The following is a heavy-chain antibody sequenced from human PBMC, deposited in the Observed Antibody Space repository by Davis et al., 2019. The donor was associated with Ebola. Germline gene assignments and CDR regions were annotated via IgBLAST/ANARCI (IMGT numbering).Heavy chain of an antibody. Sequence: AASVKVSCKASGYTFTNYYMHWVRQAPGQGLEWMGMINPNDGRTIYAQTFQGRVTVTRETSTTTVYMDLSSLRSEDTALYYCTTPGGQDSGYDVFDIWGQGTMVTVSS. CDR1: GYTFTNYY. V-gene: IGHV1-46*03. J-gene: IGHJ3*02. CDR2: INPNDGRT. D-gene: IGHD5-12*01. CDR3: TTPGGQDSGYDVFDI.